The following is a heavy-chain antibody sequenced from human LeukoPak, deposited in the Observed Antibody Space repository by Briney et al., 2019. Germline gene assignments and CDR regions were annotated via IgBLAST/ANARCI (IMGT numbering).Heavy chain of an antibody. Sequence: GGSLRLSCAASGFTLSSYNMNWVRQAPGKGLEWVSSISSSSSYIYYADSVKGRFTISRDNAKNSLYLQMNSLRAEDTAVYYCARDRSGSSCDPWGQGTLVTVSS. CDR2: ISSSSSYI. V-gene: IGHV3-21*01. CDR1: GFTLSSYN. CDR3: ARDRSGSSCDP. J-gene: IGHJ5*02. D-gene: IGHD1-26*01.